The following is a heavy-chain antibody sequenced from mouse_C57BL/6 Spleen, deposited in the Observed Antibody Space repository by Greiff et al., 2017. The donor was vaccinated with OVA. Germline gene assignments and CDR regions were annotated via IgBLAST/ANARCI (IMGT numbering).Heavy chain of an antibody. CDR3: DDGNYDAMDY. Sequence: QVQLKQSGTALVKPWASVTLSCTASGYTFTSYWMHWVKQRPGQGLVWIGHINPSNGGTNYNEKFKSKATLTVNKSTNTVDMQLSSRTSEDSAFYYCDDGNYDAMDYWGQGTSVTVSS. J-gene: IGHJ4*01. CDR2: INPSNGGT. V-gene: IGHV1-53*01. CDR1: GYTFTSYW. D-gene: IGHD2-1*01.